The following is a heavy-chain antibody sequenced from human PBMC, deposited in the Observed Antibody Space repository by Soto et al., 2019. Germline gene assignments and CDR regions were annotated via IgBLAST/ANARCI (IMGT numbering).Heavy chain of an antibody. Sequence: GSLRLSCSAXXFTFSSYTMXXVRQAPGKGLEWVSSISSSTTYIYYADSVKGRFTISRDNAKNSLYLQVNSLRAEDTAVYYCARDFDSSGYYGPVGAFDIWGQGTMVTVSS. J-gene: IGHJ3*02. D-gene: IGHD3-22*01. V-gene: IGHV3-21*03. CDR2: ISSSTTYI. CDR3: ARDFDSSGYYGPVGAFDI. CDR1: XFTFSSYT.